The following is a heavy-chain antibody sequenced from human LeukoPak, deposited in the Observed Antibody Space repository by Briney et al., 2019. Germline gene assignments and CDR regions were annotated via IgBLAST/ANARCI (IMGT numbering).Heavy chain of an antibody. Sequence: PGRSLRLSCAASGFTFSSYAMHWVRQAPGKGLGWVAVISYDGSNKYYADSVKGRFTTSRDNSKNTLYLQMNSLRAEDTAVYYCARAVGIAAAPIDYWGQGTLVTVSS. V-gene: IGHV3-30-3*01. CDR3: ARAVGIAAAPIDY. CDR1: GFTFSSYA. CDR2: ISYDGSNK. J-gene: IGHJ4*02. D-gene: IGHD6-13*01.